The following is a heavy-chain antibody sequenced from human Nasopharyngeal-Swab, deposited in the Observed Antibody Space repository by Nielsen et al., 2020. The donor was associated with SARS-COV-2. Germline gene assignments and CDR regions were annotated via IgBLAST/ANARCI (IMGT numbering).Heavy chain of an antibody. Sequence: VKVSCKASGYTFTSYAMHWVRQAPGQRLEWMGWINAGNGNTKYSQKFQGRVTITRDTSASTAYMELSSLRSEDTAVYYCARDRAGYSSSWYLIYYGMDVWGQGTTVTVSS. CDR1: GYTFTSYA. J-gene: IGHJ6*02. D-gene: IGHD6-13*01. CDR3: ARDRAGYSSSWYLIYYGMDV. CDR2: INAGNGNT. V-gene: IGHV1-3*01.